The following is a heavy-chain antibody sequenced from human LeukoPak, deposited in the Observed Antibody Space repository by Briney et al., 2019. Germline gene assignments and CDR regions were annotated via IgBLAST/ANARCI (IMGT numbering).Heavy chain of an antibody. J-gene: IGHJ6*03. CDR1: GVTFSSYG. Sequence: PGGSLRLSCAASGVTFSSYGMSWVRQAPGKGLEWVSAISGSGGSTYYTDSLKGRFTISRDNSKNTLYLQMNSLRAEDTAVYYCAKDRSSSWYPSYMDVWGKGTTVTVSS. V-gene: IGHV3-23*01. CDR3: AKDRSSSWYPSYMDV. CDR2: ISGSGGST. D-gene: IGHD6-13*01.